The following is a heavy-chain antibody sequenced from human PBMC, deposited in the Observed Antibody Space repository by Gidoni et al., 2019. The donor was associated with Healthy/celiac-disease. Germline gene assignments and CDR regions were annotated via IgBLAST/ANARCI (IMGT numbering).Heavy chain of an antibody. J-gene: IGHJ4*02. D-gene: IGHD6-19*01. V-gene: IGHV1-2*02. CDR2: INPNSGGT. Sequence: QVQLVQSGAEVKKPGASVKVSCKASGYTFTGYYMHWVRQDPGQGLEWMGWINPNSGGTNYAQKFQGRVTMTRDTSISTADMERSRLRSDDTAVYYCARASSGWYYFDYWGQGTLVTVSS. CDR1: GYTFTGYY. CDR3: ARASSGWYYFDY.